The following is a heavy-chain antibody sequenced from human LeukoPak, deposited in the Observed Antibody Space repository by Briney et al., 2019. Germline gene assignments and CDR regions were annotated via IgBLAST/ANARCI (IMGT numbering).Heavy chain of an antibody. CDR2: INAGNGNT. D-gene: IGHD6-13*01. J-gene: IGHJ4*02. CDR3: ARDLRNRIAAAGYFDY. CDR1: GYTFTTYA. V-gene: IGHV1-3*01. Sequence: ASVKVSCKASGYTFTTYAMHWVRQAPGQRLEWMGWINAGNGNTKYSQKFQGRVTVTRDTSASTAYMELSSLRSDDTAVYYCARDLRNRIAAAGYFDYWGQGTLVTVSS.